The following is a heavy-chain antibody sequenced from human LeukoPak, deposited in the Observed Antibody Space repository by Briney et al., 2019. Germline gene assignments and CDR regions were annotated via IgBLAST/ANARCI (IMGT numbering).Heavy chain of an antibody. CDR2: VSWGGGST. Sequence: PGGSLRLSCAASGFTFDDYDMHWVRQAPGKGLEWVSLVSWGGGSTYYADSVKGRFTISRDNSKNSLYLHMNSLRAEDTALYYCAKDRSGNSYGHFDYWGQGTLVTVSS. CDR1: GFTFDDYD. V-gene: IGHV3-43D*04. CDR3: AKDRSGNSYGHFDY. D-gene: IGHD3-10*01. J-gene: IGHJ4*02.